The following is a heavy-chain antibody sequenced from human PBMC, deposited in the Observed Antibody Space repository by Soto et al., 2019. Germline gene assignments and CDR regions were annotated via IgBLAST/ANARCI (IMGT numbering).Heavy chain of an antibody. CDR2: ISSSSSTI. CDR3: AKDMGYCSGGSCYYFDY. Sequence: GGSLRLSCAASGFTFSSYSMNWVRQAPGKGLEWVSYISSSSSTIYYADSVKGRFTISRDNAKNSLYLQMNSLRAEDTALYYCAKDMGYCSGGSCYYFDYWGQGTLVTVSS. CDR1: GFTFSSYS. J-gene: IGHJ4*02. D-gene: IGHD2-15*01. V-gene: IGHV3-48*01.